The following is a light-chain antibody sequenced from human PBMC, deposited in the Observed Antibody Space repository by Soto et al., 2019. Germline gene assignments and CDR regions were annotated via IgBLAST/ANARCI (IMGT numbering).Light chain of an antibody. Sequence: DIQMTRSPSTLSASVGDRVTITCRASQSISTWLAWYQQKPGKAPSLLIFKASELESGVPSRFSGSGSGTEFTLTISSLQPDDFATYYCQQYNTYGYVWTFGQGTKVDIK. V-gene: IGKV1-5*03. CDR2: KAS. J-gene: IGKJ1*01. CDR1: QSISTW. CDR3: QQYNTYGYVWT.